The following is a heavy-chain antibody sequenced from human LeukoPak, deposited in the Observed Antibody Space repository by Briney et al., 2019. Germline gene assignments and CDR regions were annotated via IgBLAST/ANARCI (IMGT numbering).Heavy chain of an antibody. J-gene: IGHJ4*02. CDR3: ARGGDFWSGSNYFDY. CDR1: GYTFTSYG. CDR2: ISAYNGNT. D-gene: IGHD3-3*01. Sequence: ASVKASCKASGYTFTSYGISWVRQAPGQGLEWMGWISAYNGNTNYAQKLQGRVTMTTDTSTSTAYMELRSLRSDDTAVYYCARGGDFWSGSNYFDYWGQGTLVTVSS. V-gene: IGHV1-18*01.